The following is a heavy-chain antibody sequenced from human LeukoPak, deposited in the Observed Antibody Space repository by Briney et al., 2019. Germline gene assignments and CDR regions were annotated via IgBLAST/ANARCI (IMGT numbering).Heavy chain of an antibody. V-gene: IGHV3-7*02. J-gene: IGHJ3*02. CDR3: RRYQDSSGYLTGAFDI. D-gene: IGHD3-22*01. Sequence: PGGSLRLSCAASGFTCSSNWMSWVRQAPGKGLEWVANIKQDGSKKNYVDSVKGRFTISRDNSKNTLYLQMNSLRAEDSAVYYCRRYQDSSGYLTGAFDIWGQGTMVTVSS. CDR1: GFTCSSNW. CDR2: IKQDGSKK.